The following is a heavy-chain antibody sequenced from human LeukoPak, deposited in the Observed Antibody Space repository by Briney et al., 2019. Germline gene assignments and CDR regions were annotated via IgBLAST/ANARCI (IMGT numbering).Heavy chain of an antibody. CDR1: GFTVSSNY. J-gene: IGHJ4*02. Sequence: GGSLRLSCAASGFTVSSNYMTWVRQAPGKGLEWVSVIHSGGSTDYADSVKGRFTISRDNSKNTLYLQMNSLRAEDTAVYYCARAVLGISDYWGQGTLVTVSS. CDR3: ARAVLGISDY. D-gene: IGHD7-27*01. CDR2: IHSGGST. V-gene: IGHV3-66*01.